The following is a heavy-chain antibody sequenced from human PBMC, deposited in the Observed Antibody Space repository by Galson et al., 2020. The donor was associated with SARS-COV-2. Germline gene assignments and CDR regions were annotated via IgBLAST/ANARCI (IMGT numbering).Heavy chain of an antibody. D-gene: IGHD3-22*01. CDR1: GGSISSSSYY. CDR3: ARETYYYDSSGYYLTDGFDY. CDR2: IYYSGST. J-gene: IGHJ4*02. Sequence: SETLSLTCTVSGGSISSSSYYWGWIRQPPGKGLEWIGSIYYSGSTYYNPSLESRVTISVDTSKNQFSLKLSSVTAADTAVYYCARETYYYDSSGYYLTDGFDYWGQGTLVTVSS. V-gene: IGHV4-39*07.